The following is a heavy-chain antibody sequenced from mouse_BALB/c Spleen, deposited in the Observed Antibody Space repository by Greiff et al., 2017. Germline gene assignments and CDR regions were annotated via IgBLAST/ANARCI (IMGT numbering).Heavy chain of an antibody. J-gene: IGHJ3*01. CDR1: GYSITSDYA. CDR2: ISYSGST. V-gene: IGHV3-2*02. CDR3: ATNFPYYYGSSAWFAY. Sequence: EVKLEESGPGLVKPSQSLSLTCTVTGYSITSDYAWNWIRQFPGNKLGWMGYISYSGSTSYNPSLKSRISITRDTSKNQFFLQLNSVTTEDTATYYCATNFPYYYGSSAWFAYWGQGTLVTVSA. D-gene: IGHD1-1*01.